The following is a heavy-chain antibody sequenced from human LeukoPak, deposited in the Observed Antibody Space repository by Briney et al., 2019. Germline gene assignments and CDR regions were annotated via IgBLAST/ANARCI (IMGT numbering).Heavy chain of an antibody. J-gene: IGHJ3*02. CDR2: IYHSGST. CDR3: ARVYSYDAFDI. D-gene: IGHD5-18*01. Sequence: SETLSLTCAVSGYPISSGYYWGWIRQPPGKGLEWIGSIYHSGSTYYNPSLKSRVTISVDTSKNQFSLKLSSVTAADTAVYYCARVYSYDAFDISGQGTMVTVSS. CDR1: GYPISSGYY. V-gene: IGHV4-38-2*01.